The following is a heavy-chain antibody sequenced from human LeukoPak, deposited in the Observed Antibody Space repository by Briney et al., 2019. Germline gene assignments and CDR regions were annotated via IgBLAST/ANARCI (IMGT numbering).Heavy chain of an antibody. CDR2: MNPNSGNT. CDR1: GYTFTSYD. V-gene: IGHV1-8*01. D-gene: IGHD6-13*01. CDR3: ALAYSSSWSFDY. Sequence: ASVKVSCKASGYTFTSYDINWVRQATGQGLEWMGWMNPNSGNTGYAQKFQGRVTMTRNTSISTAYMELSSLRSEDTAVYYCALAYSSSWSFDYWGQGTLVTVSS. J-gene: IGHJ4*02.